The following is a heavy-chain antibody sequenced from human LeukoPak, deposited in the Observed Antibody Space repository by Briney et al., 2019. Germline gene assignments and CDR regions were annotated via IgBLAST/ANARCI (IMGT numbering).Heavy chain of an antibody. CDR1: GFTVISNY. V-gene: IGHV3-53*01. CDR2: IYSGGST. D-gene: IGHD2-15*01. Sequence: GGSVRLSCAASGFTVISNYMSSVRQAPGKGLEWVSVIYSGGSTYYADSVKGRFTISRDNSKNTLYLQMNSLRAEDTAVYYCAREVVVAATISYYYYGMDVWGQGTTVTVSS. CDR3: AREVVVAATISYYYYGMDV. J-gene: IGHJ6*02.